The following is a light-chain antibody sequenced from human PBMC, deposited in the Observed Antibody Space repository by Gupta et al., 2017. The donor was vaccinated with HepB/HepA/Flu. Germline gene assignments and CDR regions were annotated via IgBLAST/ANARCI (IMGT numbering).Light chain of an antibody. CDR1: SSNVGTDS. CDR3: ATWDDSLKSQV. CDR2: RSD. Sequence: QSVLTQPPSASGTPGQRVTISCSGSSSNVGTDSVTWYQQLPGTAPKLLIYRSDLRPSGVPDRFSGSKSGTAASLAISGLQSEDDADYYCATWDDSLKSQVFGGGTRLTVL. J-gene: IGLJ3*02. V-gene: IGLV1-44*01.